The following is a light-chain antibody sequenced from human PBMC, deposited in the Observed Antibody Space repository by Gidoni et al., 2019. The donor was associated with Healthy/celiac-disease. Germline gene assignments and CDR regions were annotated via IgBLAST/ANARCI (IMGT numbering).Light chain of an antibody. CDR2: GAS. CDR3: QQYGSSPLGT. CDR1: QSVSSSY. J-gene: IGKJ3*01. V-gene: IGKV3-20*01. Sequence: EIVLTQSPGTLSLSPGERATLSCRASQSVSSSYLAWYQQKPGQAPRLLIYGASSRATGIPDRCSGSGSGTDFTLTISRLEPEDFAVYYCQQYGSSPLGTFGPGTKVDIK.